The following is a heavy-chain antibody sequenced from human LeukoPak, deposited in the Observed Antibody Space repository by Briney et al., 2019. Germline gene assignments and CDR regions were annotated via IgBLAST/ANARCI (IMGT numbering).Heavy chain of an antibody. V-gene: IGHV4-59*08. D-gene: IGHD3-22*01. CDR2: IDYSGST. J-gene: IGHJ4*02. CDR3: ARLDDSSGYYPYYFDY. Sequence: PSETLSLTCTVSVGSISSYYWSWIRQPPGKGLEWIGYIDYSGSTNYNPSLKSRVTISLDTSKNQFSLKLSSVTAADTAVYYCARLDDSSGYYPYYFDYWGQGTPVTVSS. CDR1: VGSISSYY.